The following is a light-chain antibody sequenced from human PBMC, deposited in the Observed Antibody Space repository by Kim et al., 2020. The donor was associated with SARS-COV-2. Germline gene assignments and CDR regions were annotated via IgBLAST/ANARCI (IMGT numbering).Light chain of an antibody. CDR2: WAS. CDR1: QSVLYSSNNKNY. Sequence: TINCKSSQSVLYSSNNKNYLAWYQQKPGQPPKLLIYWASTRESGVPDRFSGSGSGTDFTLTISSLQAEDVAVYYCQQYYSTPPVTFGQGTKVEIK. J-gene: IGKJ1*01. V-gene: IGKV4-1*01. CDR3: QQYYSTPPVT.